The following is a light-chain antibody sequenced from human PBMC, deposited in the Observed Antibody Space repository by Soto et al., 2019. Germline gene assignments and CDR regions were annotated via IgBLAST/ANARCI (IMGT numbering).Light chain of an antibody. CDR1: SSDVGSYKY. V-gene: IGLV2-14*01. CDR3: ISYTTSSTVV. J-gene: IGLJ2*01. CDR2: EVS. Sequence: QSALTQPASVSGSPGQSITISCTGTSSDVGSYKYVSWYQHYPGKALKLIIYEVSNRPSGVSDRFSGSKSGNTASLTISGLQAEDEADYYCISYTTSSTVVFGGGTKLTVL.